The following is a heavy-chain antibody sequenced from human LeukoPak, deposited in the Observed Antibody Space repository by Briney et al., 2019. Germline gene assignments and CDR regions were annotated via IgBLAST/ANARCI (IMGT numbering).Heavy chain of an antibody. CDR2: MNPNSGNT. Sequence: ASVKVSCKASGYTFTSYDITWVRQVSGQGLEWMGWMNPNSGNTDYAQKFQGRVTITRNTSISTAYMELSSLRSEDTAVYYCARDQGHSSSWYTGHGYYFDYWGQGTLVTVSS. CDR1: GYTFTSYD. V-gene: IGHV1-8*03. J-gene: IGHJ4*02. CDR3: ARDQGHSSSWYTGHGYYFDY. D-gene: IGHD6-13*01.